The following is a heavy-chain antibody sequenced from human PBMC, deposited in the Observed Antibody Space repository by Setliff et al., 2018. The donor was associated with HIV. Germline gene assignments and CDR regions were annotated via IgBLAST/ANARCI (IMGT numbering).Heavy chain of an antibody. D-gene: IGHD1-1*01. J-gene: IGHJ6*03. CDR3: ARDWNHYFYYMDV. CDR2: IYYSGTA. Sequence: SETLSLTCTVSGGSISSGGYYWSWIRQHPGKGLEWIGYIYYSGTAYYKPSLRSRVTISVDTSKNQFSLKLTSVTAADTAVYYCARDWNHYFYYMDVWGKGTTVTVSS. CDR1: GGSISSGGYY. V-gene: IGHV4-31*03.